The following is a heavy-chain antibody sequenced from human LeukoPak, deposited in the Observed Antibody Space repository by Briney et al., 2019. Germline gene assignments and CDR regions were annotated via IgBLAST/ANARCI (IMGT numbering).Heavy chain of an antibody. J-gene: IGHJ4*02. D-gene: IGHD2-15*01. CDR3: ARGENCSGGSCFTTYYFDY. Sequence: SETLSFTCTVSGDSISGFYWSWIRQPPGKGLEWIGYIYYSGSTNYNPSLKSRVTISVDTSKNQFSLKLSSVTAADTAVYYCARGENCSGGSCFTTYYFDYWGQGTLVTVSS. V-gene: IGHV4-59*01. CDR1: GDSISGFY. CDR2: IYYSGST.